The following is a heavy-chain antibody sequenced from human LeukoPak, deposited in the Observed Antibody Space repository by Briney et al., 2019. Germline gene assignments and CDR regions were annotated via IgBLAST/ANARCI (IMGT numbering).Heavy chain of an antibody. D-gene: IGHD3-22*01. J-gene: IGHJ4*02. Sequence: SVKVSCKASGGTFSSYAISWVRQAPGQGLEWMGGIIPIFGTANYAQKFQGRVTITADESTSTAYMELSSLRSEDTAVYYCARGRGYYYDSSGYYAGSYEFSYWGQGTLVTVSS. V-gene: IGHV1-69*13. CDR3: ARGRGYYYDSSGYYAGSYEFSY. CDR1: GGTFSSYA. CDR2: IIPIFGTA.